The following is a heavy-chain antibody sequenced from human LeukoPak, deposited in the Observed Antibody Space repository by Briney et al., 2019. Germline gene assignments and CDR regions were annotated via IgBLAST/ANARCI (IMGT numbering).Heavy chain of an antibody. CDR3: ARGYSSSWYFNWFDP. CDR2: IYHSGST. D-gene: IGHD6-13*01. Sequence: SETLSLTCTVSSGSISSGTYYWGWIRQPPGKGLEWIGAIYHSGSTYYNPSLKSRVTISVDTSKNQFSLKLSSVTAADTAVYYCARGYSSSWYFNWFDPWGQGTLVTVSS. V-gene: IGHV4-39*07. CDR1: SGSISSGTYY. J-gene: IGHJ5*02.